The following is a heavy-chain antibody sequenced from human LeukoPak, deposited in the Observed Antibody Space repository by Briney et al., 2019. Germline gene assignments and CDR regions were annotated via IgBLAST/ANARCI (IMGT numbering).Heavy chain of an antibody. Sequence: GESLKISCRGSGYSFSSDWIGWVRQMPGKGLEWMGIIYPGDSETRYSPSFQGQVTISADKSISTAYLQWSSLKASDTAMYYCARRTGFFSWLQTARYYLDYWGQGTLVTVSS. CDR2: IYPGDSET. CDR1: GYSFSSDW. V-gene: IGHV5-51*01. CDR3: ARRTGFFSWLQTARYYLDY. D-gene: IGHD5-24*01. J-gene: IGHJ4*02.